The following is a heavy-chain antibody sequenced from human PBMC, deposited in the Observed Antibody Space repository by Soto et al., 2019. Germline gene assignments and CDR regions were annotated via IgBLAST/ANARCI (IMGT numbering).Heavy chain of an antibody. D-gene: IGHD2-2*01. J-gene: IGHJ6*02. V-gene: IGHV1-18*04. CDR1: GYTFTSYG. Sequence: ASVKVSCKASGYTFTSYGISWVRQAPGQGLEWMGWISAYNGNTNYAQKLQGRVTMTTDTSTSTAYMELRSLRSDDTAVYYCARDIVVVTAANYYGMDVWGQGTTVTVSS. CDR3: ARDIVVVTAANYYGMDV. CDR2: ISAYNGNT.